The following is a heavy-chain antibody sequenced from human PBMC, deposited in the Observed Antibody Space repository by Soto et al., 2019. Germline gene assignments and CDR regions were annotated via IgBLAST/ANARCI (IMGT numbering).Heavy chain of an antibody. J-gene: IGHJ4*02. V-gene: IGHV3-11*01. D-gene: IGHD3-16*01. Sequence: RGSLRLSCAASGFTFSDYFMSWIRQAPGKGLEWVSYISSSGSTIYSADSVKGRFTISRDNAKNSLYLQMNSLRDEDTVVYYCARVGARGYEYIWGRPRGLDYWGLGTLVTVSS. CDR1: GFTFSDYF. CDR2: ISSSGSTI. CDR3: ARVGARGYEYIWGRPRGLDY.